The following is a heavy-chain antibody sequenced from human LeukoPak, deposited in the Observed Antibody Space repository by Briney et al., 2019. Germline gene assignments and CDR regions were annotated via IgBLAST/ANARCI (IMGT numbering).Heavy chain of an antibody. CDR1: GYRFSSYW. J-gene: IGHJ4*02. CDR2: IHPGDSET. Sequence: GESLKISCKGSGYRFSSYWIGWVRQMPGKGLEWMGIIHPGDSETRYSPSFQGLVTISADKSISTAYLQWSSLKASDTAMYYCVRALGYCTSGSCYYYDYWGQGTLVTVSS. V-gene: IGHV5-51*01. CDR3: VRALGYCTSGSCYYYDY. D-gene: IGHD2-15*01.